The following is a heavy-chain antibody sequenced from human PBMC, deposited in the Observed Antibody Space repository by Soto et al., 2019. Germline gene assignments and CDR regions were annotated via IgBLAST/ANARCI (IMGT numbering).Heavy chain of an antibody. CDR2: IYHSGST. J-gene: IGHJ6*02. V-gene: IGHV4-4*02. CDR3: ARGLLWFGAGHYYGMDV. CDR1: GGSISSSNW. Sequence: QVQLQESGPGLVKPSGTLSLTCAVSGGSISSSNWWSWVHQPPGKGLEWIGEIYHSGSTNYNPSLKSRVTISVDKSKNQFSLKLSSVTAADTAVYYCARGLLWFGAGHYYGMDVWGQGTTVTVSS. D-gene: IGHD3-10*01.